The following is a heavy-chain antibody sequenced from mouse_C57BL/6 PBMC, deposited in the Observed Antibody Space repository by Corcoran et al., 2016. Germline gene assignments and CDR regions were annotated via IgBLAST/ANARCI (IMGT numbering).Heavy chain of an antibody. J-gene: IGHJ1*03. Sequence: EVQLLETGGGLVQPGGSRGLSCEGSGLTFLGFWMSWVRQTPGKTLEWIGDINSDGSAINYAPSIKDRFTIFRDNEESTLHRQMSNVRSEDTATYFCMRYPSGYWYFDVWGTGITVTVSS. D-gene: IGHD4-1*01. CDR2: INSDGSAI. V-gene: IGHV11-2*01. CDR3: MRYPSGYWYFDV. CDR1: GLTFLGFW.